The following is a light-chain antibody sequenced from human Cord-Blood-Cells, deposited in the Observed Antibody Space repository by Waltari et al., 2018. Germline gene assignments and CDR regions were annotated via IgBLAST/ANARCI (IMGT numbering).Light chain of an antibody. CDR2: DAS. Sequence: AIQLTQSPSSLSASVGDRVTITCRARQGISSALGWYQQKAGKGPKLLIYDASSLESGVPSRFSGSGAGTDFTLTISSLQPEDFATYYCQQFNNYPITFGQGTRLEIK. J-gene: IGKJ5*01. CDR1: QGISSA. V-gene: IGKV1D-13*01. CDR3: QQFNNYPIT.